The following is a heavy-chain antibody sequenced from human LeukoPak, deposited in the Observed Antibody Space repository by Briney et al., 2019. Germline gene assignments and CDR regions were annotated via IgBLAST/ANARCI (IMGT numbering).Heavy chain of an antibody. Sequence: GGSLRLSCAAAGLTVSSNFMSWVRQALGKGLEWVSIIHLGGAAYYADSVKGRFTISRDNSKNTLYLQMNSLRAEDTAVYYCASHKRRGYSGYAGGLEYWGQGTLVTASS. CDR1: GLTVSSNF. CDR2: IHLGGAA. D-gene: IGHD5-12*01. J-gene: IGHJ4*02. V-gene: IGHV3-66*04. CDR3: ASHKRRGYSGYAGGLEY.